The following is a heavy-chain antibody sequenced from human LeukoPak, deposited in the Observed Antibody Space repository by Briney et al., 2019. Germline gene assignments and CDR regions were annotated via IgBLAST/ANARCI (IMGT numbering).Heavy chain of an antibody. J-gene: IGHJ4*02. CDR2: ISSSSSTI. D-gene: IGHD2-21*02. V-gene: IGHV3-48*01. Sequence: PGGSLRLSCAASGFTFSSYSMNWVRQAPGKGLEWVSYISSSSSTIYYADSVKGRFTISRDNAKNSLYLQMNSLRAEDTAVYYCGSASVVTAIPNFDYWGQGTLVTVSS. CDR1: GFTFSSYS. CDR3: GSASVVTAIPNFDY.